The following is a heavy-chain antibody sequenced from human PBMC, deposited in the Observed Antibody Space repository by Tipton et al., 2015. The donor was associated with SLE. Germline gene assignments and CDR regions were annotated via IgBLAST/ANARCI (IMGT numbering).Heavy chain of an antibody. CDR1: GGSISSGSYF. CDR3: ARDRGGNSSVYVDN. CDR2: LSTRGRT. V-gene: IGHV4-61*02. D-gene: IGHD4-23*01. Sequence: TLSLTCTVSGGSISSGSYFWTWIRQPAGKGLEWIGRLSTRGRTNYIPSLKSRVTISGDTSTNQVFLSLNSVTAADTAVYYCARDRGGNSSVYVDNGGQGPLVTVSS. J-gene: IGHJ4*02.